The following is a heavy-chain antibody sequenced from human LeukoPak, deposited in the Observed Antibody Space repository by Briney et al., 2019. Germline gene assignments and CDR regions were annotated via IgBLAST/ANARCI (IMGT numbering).Heavy chain of an antibody. CDR1: GGSISSYY. Sequence: PSETLSLTCTVSGGSISSYYWSWIRQPAGKGLEWIGRIYTSGSTNYNPSLKSRVTMSVDTSKNQFSLKLSSVTAADAAVYYCARDGYQLLNKFYYYGMDVWGQGTTVTVSS. V-gene: IGHV4-4*07. J-gene: IGHJ6*02. CDR3: ARDGYQLLNKFYYYGMDV. CDR2: IYTSGST. D-gene: IGHD2-2*01.